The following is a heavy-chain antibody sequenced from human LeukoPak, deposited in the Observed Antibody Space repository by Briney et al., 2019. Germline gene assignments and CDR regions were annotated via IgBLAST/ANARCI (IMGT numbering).Heavy chain of an antibody. Sequence: NPSETLSLTCTVSGGSISSYYWSWIRQPPGKGLEWIGYIYYSGSTNYNPSLKSRVTISVDTSKNQFSLKLSSVTAADTAVYYCARTVAKPYYFDYWGQGTLVTVSS. CDR2: IYYSGST. CDR1: GGSISSYY. D-gene: IGHD4-23*01. J-gene: IGHJ4*02. V-gene: IGHV4-59*01. CDR3: ARTVAKPYYFDY.